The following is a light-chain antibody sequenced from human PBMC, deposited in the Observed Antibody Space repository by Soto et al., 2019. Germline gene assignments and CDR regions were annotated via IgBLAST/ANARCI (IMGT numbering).Light chain of an antibody. J-gene: IGKJ4*01. CDR3: QQYNNWPPLT. CDR2: AAS. V-gene: IGKV3-15*01. Sequence: IVMTQSPATLSVSPGERGTISCRASQSVSNNLAWYQQKPGQAPRLLIYAASTRATGLPARFSGSGSGTQFTLTISSLRSEDFAVYYCQQYNNWPPLTFGGGTKVEIK. CDR1: QSVSNN.